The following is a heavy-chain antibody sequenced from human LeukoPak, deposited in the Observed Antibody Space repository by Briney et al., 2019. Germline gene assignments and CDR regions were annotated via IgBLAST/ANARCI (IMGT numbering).Heavy chain of an antibody. V-gene: IGHV1-18*04. Sequence: ASVKVSCKASGYTFASYYMHWVRQAPGQGLEWMGWISVYNGNTNSAQKLQGRVTLTTDTSTSTAYMELRSLRSDDTAVYYCARGESDSSGTFDYWGQGTLVTVSS. CDR3: ARGESDSSGTFDY. D-gene: IGHD3-22*01. CDR1: GYTFASYY. J-gene: IGHJ4*02. CDR2: ISVYNGNT.